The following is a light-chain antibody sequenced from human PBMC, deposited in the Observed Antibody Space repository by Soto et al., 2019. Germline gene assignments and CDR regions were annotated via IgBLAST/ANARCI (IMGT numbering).Light chain of an antibody. CDR3: SSYAGNGNWV. CDR2: EVS. J-gene: IGLJ3*02. CDR1: SSDFGGYNY. V-gene: IGLV2-8*01. Sequence: QSALTQPPSASGSPGQSVTISCTGTSSDFGGYNYVSWYQQHPGKAPKLMIYEVSKRPSGVPERFSGSKSGNTASLTVSGLQADDEADYYCSSYAGNGNWVFGGGTKRPS.